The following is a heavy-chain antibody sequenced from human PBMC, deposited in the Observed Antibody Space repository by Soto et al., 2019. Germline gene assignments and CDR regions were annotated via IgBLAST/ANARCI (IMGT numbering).Heavy chain of an antibody. CDR1: GDSVTSTSYY. V-gene: IGHV4-61*01. Sequence: QLQLQESGPGLVKPSETLSLTCTVSGDSVTSTSYYWSWVRQSPGRGLEWLGYSYYNGDTNYNPSLKSRVTISVDTSKNQFSLKLTSLTAADTGVYYCAREGGVLRLSNWFDSWGQGIQVTVSS. J-gene: IGHJ5*01. CDR2: SYYNGDT. D-gene: IGHD3-3*01. CDR3: AREGGVLRLSNWFDS.